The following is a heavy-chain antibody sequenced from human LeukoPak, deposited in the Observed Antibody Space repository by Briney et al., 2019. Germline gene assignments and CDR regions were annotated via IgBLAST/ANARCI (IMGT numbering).Heavy chain of an antibody. D-gene: IGHD2-15*01. CDR1: GYSFTGYY. V-gene: IGHV1-2*04. J-gene: IGHJ3*02. Sequence: ASVKVSCTASGYSFTGYYMHWVRQAPGQGPEWMGWVNPNSGGTNYAQKFQGWVTMTRDTSISTAYMELSRLRSDDQAVYYCARERGGYCSGGSCYRGAFDIWGQGPMVPVPS. CDR2: VNPNSGGT. CDR3: ARERGGYCSGGSCYRGAFDI.